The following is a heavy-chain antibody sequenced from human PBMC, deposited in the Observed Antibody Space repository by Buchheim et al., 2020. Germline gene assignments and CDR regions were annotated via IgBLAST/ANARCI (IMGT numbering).Heavy chain of an antibody. CDR2: MNPNSGNT. CDR3: ARGPWGSERWLQFSLPDY. D-gene: IGHD5-24*01. J-gene: IGHJ4*02. V-gene: IGHV1-8*01. CDR1: GYTFTSYD. Sequence: QVQLVQSGAEVKKPGASVKVSCKASGYTFTSYDINWVRQATGQGLEWMGWMNPNSGNTGYAQKFQGRVTITADESTSTAYMELSSLRSEDTAVYYCARGPWGSERWLQFSLPDYWGQGTL.